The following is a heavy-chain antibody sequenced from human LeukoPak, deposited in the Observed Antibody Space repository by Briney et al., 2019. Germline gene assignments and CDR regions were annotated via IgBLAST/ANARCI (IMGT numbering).Heavy chain of an antibody. V-gene: IGHV3-33*01. CDR3: ARDIGGYDSRDY. Sequence: GGSLRLSCAPSGFTFSSYGMHWVRQAPGGGLEWVPVIWYEGSDKYYADSVKGRFTISRDNSKNTLYLQMNSLRAEDTAGYYCARDIGGYDSRDYWGQGTLVTVSS. J-gene: IGHJ4*02. CDR1: GFTFSSYG. D-gene: IGHD5-12*01. CDR2: IWYEGSDK.